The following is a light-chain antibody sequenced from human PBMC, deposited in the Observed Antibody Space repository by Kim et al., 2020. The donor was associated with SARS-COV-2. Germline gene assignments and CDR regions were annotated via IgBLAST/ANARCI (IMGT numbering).Light chain of an antibody. CDR1: NGHSSNA. CDR3: QTWVIDKGV. V-gene: IGLV4-69*01. J-gene: IGLJ3*02. Sequence: SAKRPWSPSNGHSSNAIAWHQQPPGKGPRYLMTVNYDGSHPKGDGIPDRFSGSSSGTARYPRISSLQSEDEAAYYCQTWVIDKGVFGGGTQLTVL. CDR2: VNYDGSH.